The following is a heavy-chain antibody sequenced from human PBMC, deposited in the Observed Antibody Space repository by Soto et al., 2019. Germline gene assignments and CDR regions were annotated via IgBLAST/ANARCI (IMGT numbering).Heavy chain of an antibody. CDR2: INPNSGGT. Sequence: GASVKVSCKASGYTFTGYYMHWVRQAPGQGLEWMGWINPNSGGTNYAQKFQGWVTMTRDTSISTAYMELSRLRSDDTAVYYCARGSLSLQNWNYRFDYWGQGTLVTVSS. J-gene: IGHJ4*02. V-gene: IGHV1-2*04. CDR1: GYTFTGYY. CDR3: ARGSLSLQNWNYRFDY. D-gene: IGHD1-7*01.